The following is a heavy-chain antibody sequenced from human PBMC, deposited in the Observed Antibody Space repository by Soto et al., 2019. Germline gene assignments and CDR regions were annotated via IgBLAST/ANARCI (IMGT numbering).Heavy chain of an antibody. V-gene: IGHV3-30*18. Sequence: RSSLRLSCAASGFTLSSYGMHSVRQAPGKVLEWVEVISYDGSNKYYADSVKGRFTISRDNSKNTLYLQMNSLRAEDTAVYYCAKDGSDTYSSGWLDNWFDPWGQGTLVTVSS. CDR2: ISYDGSNK. J-gene: IGHJ5*02. D-gene: IGHD6-19*01. CDR3: AKDGSDTYSSGWLDNWFDP. CDR1: GFTLSSYG.